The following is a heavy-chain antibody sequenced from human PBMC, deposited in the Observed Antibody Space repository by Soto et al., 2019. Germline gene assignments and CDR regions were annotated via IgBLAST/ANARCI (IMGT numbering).Heavy chain of an antibody. V-gene: IGHV3-49*03. CDR3: TREECGGDCYPSY. CDR2: IRSKAYGGTT. CDR1: GFTFGDYA. D-gene: IGHD2-21*02. J-gene: IGHJ4*02. Sequence: PGGSLRLSCTASGFTFGDYAMSWFRQAPGKGLEWVGFIRSKAYGGTTEYAASVKGRFTISRDDSKSIAYLQMNSLKTEDTAVYYCTREECGGDCYPSYWGQGTLVTVSS.